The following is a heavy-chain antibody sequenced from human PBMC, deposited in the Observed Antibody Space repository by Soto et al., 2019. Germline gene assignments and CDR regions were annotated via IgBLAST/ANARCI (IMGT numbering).Heavy chain of an antibody. J-gene: IGHJ6*02. Sequence: ASVKVSCKASGFTFTSSAVQWVRQARGQRLEWIGWIVVGSGNTNYAQKFQERVTITRDMSTSTAYMELSSLRSEDTAVYYCAAALDCGASYYYYGMDVWGQGTTVTVS. CDR3: AAALDCGASYYYYGMDV. V-gene: IGHV1-58*01. D-gene: IGHD2-21*02. CDR2: IVVGSGNT. CDR1: GFTFTSSA.